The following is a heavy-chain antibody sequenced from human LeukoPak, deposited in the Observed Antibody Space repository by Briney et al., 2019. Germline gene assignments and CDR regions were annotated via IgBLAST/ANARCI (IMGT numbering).Heavy chain of an antibody. V-gene: IGHV3-30*04. CDR1: GFTFSSYA. D-gene: IGHD3-22*01. J-gene: IGHJ3*02. CDR3: AKDPPYYYDSSGYGGGAFDI. Sequence: GRSLRLSCAASGFTFSSYAMHWVRQAPGKGLEWVAVISYDGSNKYYADSVKGRFTISRDNSKNTVYLQMNSLRAEDTAVYYCAKDPPYYYDSSGYGGGAFDIWGQGTMVTVSS. CDR2: ISYDGSNK.